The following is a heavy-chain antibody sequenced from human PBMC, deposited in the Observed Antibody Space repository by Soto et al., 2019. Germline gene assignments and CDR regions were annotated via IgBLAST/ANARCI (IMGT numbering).Heavy chain of an antibody. CDR1: GDSLSNYF. V-gene: IGHV4-4*07. Sequence: SETLSLTCSVSGDSLSNYFWTWIRQPAGKGLEWIGRVFSGGSTNLNPSLNSRVYMSVDTSKKELSLRLTSVTAADTAIYFCARERGGGFDSWGQGILVTVSS. J-gene: IGHJ4*02. D-gene: IGHD3-16*01. CDR3: ARERGGGFDS. CDR2: VFSGGST.